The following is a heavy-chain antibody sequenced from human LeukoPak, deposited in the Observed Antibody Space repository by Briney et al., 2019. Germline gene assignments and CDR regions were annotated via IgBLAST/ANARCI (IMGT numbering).Heavy chain of an antibody. CDR1: GFTFSNYW. J-gene: IGHJ4*02. V-gene: IGHV3-7*01. CDR2: IKQDGSEK. CDR3: ARVEASGYDYGAFDY. Sequence: GGSLRLSCAASGFTFSNYWMHWVRQAPGKGLEWVANIKQDGSEKYYVDSVKGRFTISRDNAKNSLYLQMNSLRAEDTAVYYCARVEASGYDYGAFDYWGQGTLVTVSS. D-gene: IGHD5-12*01.